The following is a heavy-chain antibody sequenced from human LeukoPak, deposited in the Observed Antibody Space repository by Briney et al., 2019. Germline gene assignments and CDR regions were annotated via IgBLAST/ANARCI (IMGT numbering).Heavy chain of an antibody. CDR1: GFTFDDYA. CDR3: ASRVVAATNWFDP. V-gene: IGHV3-9*01. D-gene: IGHD2-15*01. Sequence: PGGSLRLSCAASGFTFDDYAMHWVRQAPGKGLEWVSGISWNSGRIGYVDSVKGRFTISRDNAKNSLYLQMNSLRAEDTAVYYCASRVVAATNWFDPWGQGTLVTVSS. J-gene: IGHJ5*02. CDR2: ISWNSGRI.